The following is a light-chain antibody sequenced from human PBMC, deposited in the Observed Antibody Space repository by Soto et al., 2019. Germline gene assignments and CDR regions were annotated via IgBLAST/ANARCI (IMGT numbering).Light chain of an antibody. CDR1: SSDVGGYNY. J-gene: IGLJ2*01. Sequence: QSALTQPRSVSRSPGQSVTISCTGTSSDVGGYNYVSWYQQHPGKAPKLMIYDVSKRPSGVPDRFSGSKSGNTASLTISGLQAEDEADYYCSSYAGSYTSLFGGGTKLTVL. V-gene: IGLV2-11*01. CDR3: SSYAGSYTSL. CDR2: DVS.